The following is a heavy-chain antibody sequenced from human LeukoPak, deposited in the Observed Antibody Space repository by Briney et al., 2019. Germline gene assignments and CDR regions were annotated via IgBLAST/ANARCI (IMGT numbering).Heavy chain of an antibody. CDR2: INSNSGDT. CDR3: ASISEVWSGYYTVHHDY. CDR1: GYTFTDYY. V-gene: IGHV1-2*02. Sequence: GASVKVSCKTSGYTFTDYYMHWVRQPPGQGLEWMGRINSNSGDTNYAQKFLGRVTMTRDTSISTAYMELSSLTSDDTAVYYCASISEVWSGYYTVHHDYWGQGTLVTVSS. J-gene: IGHJ4*02. D-gene: IGHD3-3*01.